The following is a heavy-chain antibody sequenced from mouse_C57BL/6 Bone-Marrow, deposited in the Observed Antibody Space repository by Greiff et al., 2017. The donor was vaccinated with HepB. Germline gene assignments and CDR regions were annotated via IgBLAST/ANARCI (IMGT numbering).Heavy chain of an antibody. CDR1: GYTFTEYT. CDR2: FYPGSGSI. J-gene: IGHJ3*01. D-gene: IGHD2-4*01. V-gene: IGHV1-62-2*01. CDR3: ARHEETLYYDYGFAY. Sequence: VQRVESGAELVKPGASVKLSCKASGYTFTEYTIHWVKQRSGQGLEWIGWFYPGSGSIKYNEKFKDKATLTADKSSSTVYMELSRLTSEDSAVYFCARHEETLYYDYGFAYWGQGTLVTVSA.